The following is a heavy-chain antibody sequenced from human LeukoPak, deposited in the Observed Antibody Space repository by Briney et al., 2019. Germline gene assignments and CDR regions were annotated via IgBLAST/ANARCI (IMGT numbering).Heavy chain of an antibody. D-gene: IGHD3-9*01. J-gene: IGHJ4*02. V-gene: IGHV3-23*01. CDR1: GFTFTNYA. Sequence: PGGSLRLSCVASGFTFTNYAMNWVRQIPGKGLEWVSGISGSGGSTYHADSVKGRFTISRDDSKNTLYLQMKSLRAEDTAIYYCATAPIRYFAPNCDYWGQGTLVTVSS. CDR2: ISGSGGST. CDR3: ATAPIRYFAPNCDY.